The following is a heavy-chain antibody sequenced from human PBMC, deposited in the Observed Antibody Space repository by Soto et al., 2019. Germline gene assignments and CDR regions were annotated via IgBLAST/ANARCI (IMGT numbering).Heavy chain of an antibody. J-gene: IGHJ4*02. V-gene: IGHV2-26*01. D-gene: IGHD4-4*01. Sequence: SGPTLVNPTETLTLTCTVSGFSLSNARMGVSWIRQPPGKALEWLAHIFSNDEKSYSTSLESRLTISKDTSKSQVVLTMTNMDPVDTATYYCARTDYSNYVALFDYWGQGTLVTVSS. CDR2: IFSNDEK. CDR1: GFSLSNARMG. CDR3: ARTDYSNYVALFDY.